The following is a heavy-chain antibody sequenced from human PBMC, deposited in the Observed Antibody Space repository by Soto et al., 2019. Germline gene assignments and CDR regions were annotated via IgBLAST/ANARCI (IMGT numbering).Heavy chain of an antibody. D-gene: IGHD2-2*01. V-gene: IGHV3-48*02. Sequence: GESLKISCAASGFTFSSYAMSWVRQAPGKGLEWVSYISSSSSTIYYADSVKGRFTISRDNAKNSLYLQMNSLRDEDTAVYYCARDRELGVPAAPDAFDIWGQGTMVTVSS. CDR2: ISSSSSTI. CDR1: GFTFSSYA. CDR3: ARDRELGVPAAPDAFDI. J-gene: IGHJ3*02.